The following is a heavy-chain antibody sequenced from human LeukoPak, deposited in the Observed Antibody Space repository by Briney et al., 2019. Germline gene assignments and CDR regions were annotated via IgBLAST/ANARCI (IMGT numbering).Heavy chain of an antibody. J-gene: IGHJ4*02. V-gene: IGHV4-34*01. CDR1: GGPFSGYY. CDR3: ARDPSPLGDRQPGGDY. D-gene: IGHD3-16*01. CDR2: INHSGST. Sequence: PSEALSLTGAVFGGPFSGYYWSWIRQPPGKGLERIGEINHSGSTNYNPSLKSRVTISVDTSKNQFSLKLSSVTAADTAVYYCARDPSPLGDRQPGGDYWGQGTLVTVSS.